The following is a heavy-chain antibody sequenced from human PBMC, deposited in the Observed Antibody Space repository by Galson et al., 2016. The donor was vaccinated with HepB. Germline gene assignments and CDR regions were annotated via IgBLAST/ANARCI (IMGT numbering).Heavy chain of an antibody. V-gene: IGHV1-18*04. Sequence: SVKVSCKAYGYTFTTDGISWVRQAPGQGLEWMGWISPNSGNTTYARKVQGRVTMTTDTSTNTVYMELRSLRSDDTAVYYCAREGVCTGGRCYSGFDYWGQGTLVTVSS. CDR1: GYTFTTDG. D-gene: IGHD2-15*01. CDR3: AREGVCTGGRCYSGFDY. CDR2: ISPNSGNT. J-gene: IGHJ4*02.